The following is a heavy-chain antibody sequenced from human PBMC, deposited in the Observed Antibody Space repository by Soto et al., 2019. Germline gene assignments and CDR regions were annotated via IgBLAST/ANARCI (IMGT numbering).Heavy chain of an antibody. CDR2: ISYDGSNK. CDR1: GFTFSSYA. J-gene: IGHJ5*02. D-gene: IGHD5-18*01. CDR3: ARDRGYSYGFPWFDP. V-gene: IGHV3-30-3*01. Sequence: WGSLRLSCAASGFTFSSYAMHWVRQAPGKGLEWVAVISYDGSNKYYADSVKGRFTISRDNSKNTLYLQMNSLRAEDTAVYYCARDRGYSYGFPWFDPWGQGTLVTVSS.